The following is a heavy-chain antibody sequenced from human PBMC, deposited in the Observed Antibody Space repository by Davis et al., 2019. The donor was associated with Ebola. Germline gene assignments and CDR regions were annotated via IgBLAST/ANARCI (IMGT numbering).Heavy chain of an antibody. J-gene: IGHJ5*02. CDR1: GGSFSGYY. CDR3: ARDTVYSGYDYRWYNWFDP. CDR2: INHSGST. Sequence: PSETLSLTCAVYGGSFSGYYWSWIRQPPGKGLEWIGEINHSGSTNYNPSLKSRVTISVDPSKNQFSLKLSSVTAADTAVYYCARDTVYSGYDYRWYNWFDPWGQGTLVTVSS. D-gene: IGHD5-12*01. V-gene: IGHV4-34*01.